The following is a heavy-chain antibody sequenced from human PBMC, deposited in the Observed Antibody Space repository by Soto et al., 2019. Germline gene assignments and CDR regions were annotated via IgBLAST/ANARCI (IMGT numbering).Heavy chain of an antibody. CDR3: ARMCSGCDPY. Sequence: SETRCLTCTISGGYFTPYYWSGSRQPPGKGLEWIGEINDSGSTNYNPSLKSRVTISVDTSKNQFSLNLGSVTAADTAEYYCARMCSGCDPYWG. J-gene: IGHJ4*01. V-gene: IGHV4-34*01. D-gene: IGHD6-25*01. CDR1: GGYFTPYY. CDR2: INDSGST.